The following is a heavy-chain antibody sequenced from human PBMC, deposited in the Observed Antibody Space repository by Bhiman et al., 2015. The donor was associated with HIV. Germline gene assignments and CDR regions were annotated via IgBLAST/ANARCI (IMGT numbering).Heavy chain of an antibody. CDR3: ARDRIPYGDYTRGYYYGMDV. CDR2: ISSSSTYV. Sequence: EVQLVESGGGLVKPGGSLRLSCAASGFTISSYSMSWVRQAPGKGLEWVSSISSSSTYVYYADSLKGRFTISRDNAKNSLYLQMSSLRAEDTGVYYCARDRIPYGDYTRGYYYGMDVWDQGP. D-gene: IGHD4-17*01. V-gene: IGHV3-21*01. J-gene: IGHJ6*02. CDR1: GFTISSYS.